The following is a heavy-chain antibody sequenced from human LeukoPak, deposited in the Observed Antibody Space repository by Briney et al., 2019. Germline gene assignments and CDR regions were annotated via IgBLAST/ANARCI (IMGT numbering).Heavy chain of an antibody. Sequence: GGSLRLSCAASGNYWMHWVRQVPGKGLVWVSHINSDGSWTSYADSVKGRFTVSKDSAKNTVYLQMNSLRAEDTAVYYCVSFYETYWGRGTLVTVSS. V-gene: IGHV3-74*01. CDR3: VSFYETY. CDR2: INSDGSWT. J-gene: IGHJ4*02. D-gene: IGHD2/OR15-2a*01. CDR1: GNYW.